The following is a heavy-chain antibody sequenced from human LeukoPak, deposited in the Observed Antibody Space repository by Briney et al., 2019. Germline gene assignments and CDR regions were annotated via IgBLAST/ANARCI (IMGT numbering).Heavy chain of an antibody. J-gene: IGHJ3*02. CDR3: TLLIVGAKGAFDI. D-gene: IGHD1-26*01. CDR1: GYTLTELS. Sequence: ASVKVSCKVSGYTLTELSMHWVRQAPGKGLEWMGGFDPEDGEIIYAQKFQGRVTMTEDTSTDTAYMELSSLRAEDTAVYYCTLLIVGAKGAFDIWGQGTMVTVSS. CDR2: FDPEDGEI. V-gene: IGHV1-24*01.